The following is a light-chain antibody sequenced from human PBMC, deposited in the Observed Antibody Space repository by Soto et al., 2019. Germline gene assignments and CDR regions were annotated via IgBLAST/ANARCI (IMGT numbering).Light chain of an antibody. J-gene: IGKJ5*01. Sequence: EIVLTQSPGTLSLSPGERATLSCRASQTIRRNYLAWYQQKLGQAPRLLIYDASRRATGIPDRFSGSGPGTDFTLTISRLEPEDFAVYFCQQYDISPPITFGQGTRLEIK. CDR2: DAS. CDR1: QTIRRNY. CDR3: QQYDISPPIT. V-gene: IGKV3-20*01.